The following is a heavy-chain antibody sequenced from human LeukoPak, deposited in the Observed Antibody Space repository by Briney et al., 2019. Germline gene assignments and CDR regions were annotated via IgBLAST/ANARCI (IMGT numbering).Heavy chain of an antibody. Sequence: PGGSLRLSCAASGFTFDDYAMHWVRQAPGKGLEWVSGISWNSGSMGYADSVKGRFTISRDNSKNMLSLQMNSLRAEDTAVYFCARGDRSYDLLLDYWGQGTVVTVSS. V-gene: IGHV3-9*01. D-gene: IGHD5-12*01. CDR1: GFTFDDYA. CDR3: ARGDRSYDLLLDY. CDR2: ISWNSGSM. J-gene: IGHJ4*02.